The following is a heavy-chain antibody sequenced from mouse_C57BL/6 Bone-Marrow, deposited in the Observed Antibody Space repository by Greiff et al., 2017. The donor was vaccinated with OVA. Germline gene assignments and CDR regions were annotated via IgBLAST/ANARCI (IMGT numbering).Heavy chain of an antibody. CDR1: GFTFSSYA. J-gene: IGHJ3*01. CDR3: ARDEGLHHGFAY. CDR2: ISDGGSYT. Sequence: DVHLVESGGGLVKPGGSLKLSCAASGFTFSSYAMSWVHQTPGQRLEWVATISDGGSYTYYQDNVKGRFTISRDNAKNNLYLQMSHLKSEDTAMYYCARDEGLHHGFAYWGQGTLVTVSA. V-gene: IGHV5-4*01. D-gene: IGHD3-1*01.